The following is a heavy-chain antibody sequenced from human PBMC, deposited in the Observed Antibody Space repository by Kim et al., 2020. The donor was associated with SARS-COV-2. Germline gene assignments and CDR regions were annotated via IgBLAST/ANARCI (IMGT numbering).Heavy chain of an antibody. CDR3: ATDYYLAHSNTPTPIDY. D-gene: IGHD3-10*01. V-gene: IGHV3-48*03. CDR2: ISSSGSTI. CDR1: GFTFSSYE. J-gene: IGHJ4*02. Sequence: GGSLRLSCAASGFTFSSYEMNWVRQAPGKGLEWVSYISSSGSTIYYADSVKGRFTISRDNAKNSLYLQMNSLRAEDTAVYYCATDYYLAHSNTPTPIDYWGQGTLVTVSS.